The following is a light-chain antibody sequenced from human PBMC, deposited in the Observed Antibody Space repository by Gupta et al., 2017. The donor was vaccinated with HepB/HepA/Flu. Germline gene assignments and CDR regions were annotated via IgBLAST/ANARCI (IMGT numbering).Light chain of an antibody. V-gene: IGLV1-40*01. CDR1: SSNIGAGYD. J-gene: IGLJ3*02. CDR3: QSHDSSLSAWV. CDR2: GNS. Sequence: QSAVPTPPSVYRAPGQRVTISCTGSSSNIGAGYDVHWYQQLPGTAPKLLIYGNSNRPSGVPDRFSGSKSGTSASLAITGLQAEDEADYYCQSHDSSLSAWVFGGGTKLTVL.